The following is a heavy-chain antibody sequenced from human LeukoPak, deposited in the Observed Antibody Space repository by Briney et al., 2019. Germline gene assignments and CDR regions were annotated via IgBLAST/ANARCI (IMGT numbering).Heavy chain of an antibody. CDR2: ISGSGGST. D-gene: IGHD3-3*01. V-gene: IGHV3-23*01. CDR1: GFTFSSYA. CDR3: AKVPYDFWTWGDYMDV. J-gene: IGHJ6*03. Sequence: GGSLRLSCAASGFTFSSYAMSWVRQAPGKGLEWVSAISGSGGSTYYADSVKGRFTISRDNSKNTLYLQMNSLRAEDTAVYYCAKVPYDFWTWGDYMDVGGKGTTVTVSS.